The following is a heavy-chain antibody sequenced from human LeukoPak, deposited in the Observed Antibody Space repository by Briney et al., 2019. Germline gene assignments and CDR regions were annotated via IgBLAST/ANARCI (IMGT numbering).Heavy chain of an antibody. J-gene: IGHJ4*02. D-gene: IGHD3-22*01. Sequence: SETLSLTCTVSGGSISSYYWSWIRQPPGKGLEWIGYIYYSGSTNYNPSLKSRVTISVDKSKNQFSLKLSSVTAADTAVYYCARAMYYYDSSGYYYDYWGQGTLVTVSS. V-gene: IGHV4-59*12. CDR2: IYYSGST. CDR3: ARAMYYYDSSGYYYDY. CDR1: GGSISSYY.